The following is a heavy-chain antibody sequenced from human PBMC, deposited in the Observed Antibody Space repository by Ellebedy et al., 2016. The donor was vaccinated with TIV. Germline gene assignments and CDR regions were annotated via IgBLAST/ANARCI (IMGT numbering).Heavy chain of an antibody. CDR1: GFTFGRYR. V-gene: IGHV3-74*01. D-gene: IGHD4-11*01. Sequence: HTGGSLRLSCVASGFTFGRYRMHWVRQAPGNKLVWVSRIKSDGSSTTYADSVKGRFTTSRDNARNTLYLQMNSLRGEDTAVSFCARDRGDYSISGPWGQGTLVTVSS. CDR2: IKSDGSST. CDR3: ARDRGDYSISGP. J-gene: IGHJ5*02.